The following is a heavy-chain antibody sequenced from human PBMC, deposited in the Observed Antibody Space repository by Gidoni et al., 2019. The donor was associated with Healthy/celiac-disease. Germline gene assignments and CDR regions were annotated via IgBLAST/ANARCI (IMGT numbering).Heavy chain of an antibody. CDR1: GGSISSYY. CDR2: IYYSGGT. J-gene: IGHJ4*02. V-gene: IGHV4-59*01. CDR3: ARAEAAAGLFDY. D-gene: IGHD6-13*01. Sequence: QVQLQESGPGLVKPSETLSLTCTVSGGSISSYYWSWIRQPPGKGLEWIGYIYYSGGTTYNPSLKSRVTISVDTSKNQFSLKLSSVTAADTAVYYCARAEAAAGLFDYWGQGTLVTVSS.